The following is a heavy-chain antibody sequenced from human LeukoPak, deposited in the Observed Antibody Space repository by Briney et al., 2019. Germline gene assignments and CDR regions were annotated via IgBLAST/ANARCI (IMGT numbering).Heavy chain of an antibody. CDR3: ARIAGGWDFDY. V-gene: IGHV2-70*11. D-gene: IGHD6-19*01. J-gene: IGHJ4*02. Sequence: ESGPALVKPTQTLTLTCTFSGFSLSTSGMCVSWIRQPPGKALEWLARIEWDDEKYYTTSLKTRLTISKDTSKNQVVLTMTNIDPADTATYYCARIAGGWDFDYWGQGTLVTVSS. CDR2: IEWDDEK. CDR1: GFSLSTSGMC.